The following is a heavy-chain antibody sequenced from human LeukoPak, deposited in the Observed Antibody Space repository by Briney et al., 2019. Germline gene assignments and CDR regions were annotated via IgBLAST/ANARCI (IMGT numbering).Heavy chain of an antibody. Sequence: SETLSLTCTVSGGSISSSSYYWTWIRQPPGQGLEWIGNIYYSGSTHYNPSLKSRVTTSIDTFKNQFSLKLTSVTAADTAVYYCARLPYSSGWFDAFDIWGQGTVVTVSS. CDR3: ARLPYSSGWFDAFDI. CDR2: IYYSGST. D-gene: IGHD6-19*01. J-gene: IGHJ3*02. CDR1: GGSISSSSYY. V-gene: IGHV4-39*01.